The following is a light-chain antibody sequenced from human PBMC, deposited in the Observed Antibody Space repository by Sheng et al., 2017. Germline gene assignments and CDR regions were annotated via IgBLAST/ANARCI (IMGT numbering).Light chain of an antibody. CDR3: QSYDGSNWV. CDR1: SGSIASSY. V-gene: IGLV6-57*01. CDR2: ENY. Sequence: NFMLTQPHSVSESPGKTVTISCTRSSGSIASSYVQWYQQRPGTSPTTVIYENYERPSGVPDRFSGSIDSSSNSASLTISGLKTEDGADYYCQSYDGSNWVFGRGDQADR. J-gene: IGLJ3*02.